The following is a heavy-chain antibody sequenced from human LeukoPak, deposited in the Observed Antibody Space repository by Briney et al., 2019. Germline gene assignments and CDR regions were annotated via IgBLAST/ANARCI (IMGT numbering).Heavy chain of an antibody. CDR1: GYSFTTYY. V-gene: IGHV1-46*01. D-gene: IGHD5-18*01. CDR2: INPSDGSA. J-gene: IGHJ4*02. CDR3: AKGGGGYSYGYDY. Sequence: ASVKVSCKASGYSFTTYYIHWVRQAPGQGLEWVGIINPSDGSANYAQKLQGRVTMTRDTSTSTVYMDLSSLRAADTAVYYCAKGGGGYSYGYDYWGQGTLVTVSS.